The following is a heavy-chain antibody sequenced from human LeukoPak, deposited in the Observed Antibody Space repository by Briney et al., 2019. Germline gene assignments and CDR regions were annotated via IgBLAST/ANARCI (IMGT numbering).Heavy chain of an antibody. J-gene: IGHJ4*02. CDR2: INGGGDST. D-gene: IGHD6-19*01. CDR3: AKRRHGVVAGRYYFDY. CDR1: GFTFSSYA. Sequence: GGSLRLSCAASGFTFSSYAMTWVRQAPGKGLEWVSAINGGGDSTYYADSVKGRFIISRDNSKNTLYLQMNSLRAEDTAVYYCAKRRHGVVAGRYYFDYWGQGTLVTVSS. V-gene: IGHV3-23*01.